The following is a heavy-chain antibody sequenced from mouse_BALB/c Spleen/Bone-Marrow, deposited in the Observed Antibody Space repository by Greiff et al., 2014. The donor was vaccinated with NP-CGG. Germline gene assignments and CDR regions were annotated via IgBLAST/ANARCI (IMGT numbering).Heavy chain of an antibody. CDR1: GFTFTDYF. V-gene: IGHV7-3*02. J-gene: IGHJ2*01. CDR3: ARDHSGHFDF. CDR2: IRNKPNGYTT. Sequence: DVHLVESGGGLVQPGGSLRLSCTTSGFTFTDYFMTWVRQPPGKALEWLGFIRNKPNGYTTEYNPSVKGRFTISRDNTQGILYHQMNTLRAEDSAIYYCARDHSGHFDFWGQGTTLTVSS.